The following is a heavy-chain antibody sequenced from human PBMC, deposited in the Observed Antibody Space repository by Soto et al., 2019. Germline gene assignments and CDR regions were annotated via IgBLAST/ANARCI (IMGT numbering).Heavy chain of an antibody. CDR1: GYTFTSYG. D-gene: IGHD1-26*01. V-gene: IGHV1-18*01. CDR3: ARGREVDY. Sequence: QVHLVQSGAEVKKPGASVTVSCKCSGYTFTSYGITWVRQAPGQGLEWTGWISAHNGNTDYAQTLQGRVTVTRDTSTSTAYMELRSLRSYDTAVYYCARGREVDYWGQGALVTVSS. J-gene: IGHJ4*02. CDR2: ISAHNGNT.